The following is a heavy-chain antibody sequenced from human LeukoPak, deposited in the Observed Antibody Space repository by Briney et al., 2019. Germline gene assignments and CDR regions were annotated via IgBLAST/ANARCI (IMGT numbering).Heavy chain of an antibody. Sequence: GGPLRLSCPASGFTFNSYAMHWVRQAPGKGLEWVSAISGSGGSTYYADSVKGRFTISRDNSKNTLYLQMNSLRAEDTAVYHCAKYCSSTSCYLGENYWGQGTLVTVSS. CDR2: ISGSGGST. J-gene: IGHJ4*02. V-gene: IGHV3-23*01. CDR1: GFTFNSYA. CDR3: AKYCSSTSCYLGENY. D-gene: IGHD2-2*01.